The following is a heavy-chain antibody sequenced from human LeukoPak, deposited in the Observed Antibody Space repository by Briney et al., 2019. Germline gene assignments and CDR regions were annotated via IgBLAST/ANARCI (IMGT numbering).Heavy chain of an antibody. V-gene: IGHV3-23*01. D-gene: IGHD6-13*01. Sequence: GGSLRLSCAASGFTFSSYAMSWVRQAPGRGLEWGSGISGSGGKTYYADSVKGRFTISRDNFKNTLYLQMNSLRPEDTAVYYCANWVSRGGYYHYYMDVWGRGTTVTVSS. CDR1: GFTFSSYA. CDR2: ISGSGGKT. CDR3: ANWVSRGGYYHYYMDV. J-gene: IGHJ6*03.